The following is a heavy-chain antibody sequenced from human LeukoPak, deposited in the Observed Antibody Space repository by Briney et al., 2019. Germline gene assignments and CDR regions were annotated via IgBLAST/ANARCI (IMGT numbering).Heavy chain of an antibody. CDR1: GFTVSSNY. Sequence: GGSLRLSCAASGFTVSSNYMSWVRQAPGKGLEWVSVIYSGGSTYYADSVKGRFTISRDSSKNTLYLQMNSLRAEDTAVYYCARSDSSAYYYWDYFDYWGQGTLVTVSS. CDR3: ARSDSSAYYYWDYFDY. D-gene: IGHD3-22*01. V-gene: IGHV3-53*01. CDR2: IYSGGST. J-gene: IGHJ4*02.